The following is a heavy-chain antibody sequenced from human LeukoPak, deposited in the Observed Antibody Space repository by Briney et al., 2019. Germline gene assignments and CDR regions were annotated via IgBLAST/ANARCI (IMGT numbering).Heavy chain of an antibody. CDR3: AKDRWGDSCTSFFN. D-gene: IGHD6-6*01. V-gene: IGHV1-18*01. J-gene: IGHJ4*02. CDR1: RYTSTSYS. Sequence: GGSVRDSREASRYTSTSYSLKWVRQAPGQGLEWMGWISTYNGNTNYAQKLQGRVTMTTDTSTSTAYMELRSLRSDDTAVYYCAKDRWGDSCTSFFNWAEEPRVSVSS. CDR2: ISTYNGNT.